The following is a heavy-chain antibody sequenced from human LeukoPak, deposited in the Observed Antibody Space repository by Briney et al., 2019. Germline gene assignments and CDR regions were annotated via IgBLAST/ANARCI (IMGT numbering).Heavy chain of an antibody. CDR1: GFIFSDYY. CDR2: ISGSGSTT. Sequence: GGSLRLSCAASGFIFSDYYMSWIRQAPGKGLEWVSYISGSGSTTYADSVKGRFTISRDNPKNSLYLQMNSLRTEDTAVYYCAFPVREPDYWGQGALVTVSS. D-gene: IGHD3-10*01. V-gene: IGHV3-11*04. J-gene: IGHJ4*02. CDR3: AFPVREPDY.